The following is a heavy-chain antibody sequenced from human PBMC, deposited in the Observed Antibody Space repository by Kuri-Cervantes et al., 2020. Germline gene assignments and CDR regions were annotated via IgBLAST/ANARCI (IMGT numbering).Heavy chain of an antibody. CDR3: ARDPGGYSYGPLNFDY. V-gene: IGHV3-23*01. CDR1: GFRFSSYD. D-gene: IGHD5-18*01. CDR2: ISTSGGNT. J-gene: IGHJ4*02. Sequence: GGSLRLSCAASGFRFSSYDMSWVRQAPGKGLEWVSSISTSGGNTYYAASVKGRFTISRDNAKNSLYLQMNSLRAEDTAVYYCARDPGGYSYGPLNFDYWGQGTPVTVSS.